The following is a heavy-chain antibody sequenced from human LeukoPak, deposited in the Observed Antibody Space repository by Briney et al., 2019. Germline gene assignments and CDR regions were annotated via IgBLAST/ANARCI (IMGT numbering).Heavy chain of an antibody. V-gene: IGHV4-34*01. CDR2: INHSGST. Sequence: SETLSLTCAVYGGSFSGYYWSWIRQPPGKGLEWIGEINHSGSTNYNPSLKSRVTISVDTSKNQFSLKLSSMTAADTAVYYCARIRTSGYCSSTSCHYYFDYWGQGTLVTVSS. CDR1: GGSFSGYY. CDR3: ARIRTSGYCSSTSCHYYFDY. J-gene: IGHJ4*02. D-gene: IGHD2-2*03.